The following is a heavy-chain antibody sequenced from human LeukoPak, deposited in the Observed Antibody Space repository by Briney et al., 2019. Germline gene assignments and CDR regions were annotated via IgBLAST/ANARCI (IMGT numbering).Heavy chain of an antibody. CDR2: IYPGDSDT. D-gene: IGHD6-19*01. Sequence: GESLKISCKGSGYSFTNYWIAWVRQMPGKGLEWVGIIYPGDSDTRYSPSFQGQVTISADKSISTAYLQWSSLKPSDTAMYYCARRRGSGWYSVDYWGQGTLVTVSS. J-gene: IGHJ4*02. V-gene: IGHV5-51*01. CDR3: ARRRGSGWYSVDY. CDR1: GYSFTNYW.